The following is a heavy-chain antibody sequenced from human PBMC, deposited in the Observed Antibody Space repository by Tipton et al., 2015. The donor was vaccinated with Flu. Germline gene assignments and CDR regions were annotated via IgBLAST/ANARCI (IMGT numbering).Heavy chain of an antibody. CDR3: ARGSGSGTYMIFDF. CDR2: IYTSGST. V-gene: IGHV4-4*07. Sequence: LRLSCTVSGGSISSYYWAWIRQPAGKGLEWIGRIYTSGSTRYNPSLESRVTMSVDTSKNHFSLRLSSVTAADTAVYYCARGSGSGTYMIFDFWGQGTLATVSS. J-gene: IGHJ4*02. CDR1: GGSISSYY. D-gene: IGHD3-10*01.